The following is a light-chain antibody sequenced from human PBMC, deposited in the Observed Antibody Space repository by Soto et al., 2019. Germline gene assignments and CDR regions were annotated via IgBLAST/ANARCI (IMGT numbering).Light chain of an antibody. J-gene: IGLJ2*01. Sequence: QSAPTQPASVSGSPGQSITISCTGTSSDVGGYNYVSWYQQHPGKAPKLMIYDVSTRPSGVSNRFSGSKSGNTASLTISGLQAEDEADYYCSSYTSSSTLDVVFGGGTKVTVL. CDR1: SSDVGGYNY. V-gene: IGLV2-14*01. CDR2: DVS. CDR3: SSYTSSSTLDVV.